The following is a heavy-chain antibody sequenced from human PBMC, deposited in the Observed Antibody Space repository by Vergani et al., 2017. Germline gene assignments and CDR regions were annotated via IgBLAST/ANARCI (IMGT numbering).Heavy chain of an antibody. CDR1: GGSFSGYY. J-gene: IGHJ4*02. Sequence: QVQLQQWGAGLLKPSETLSLTCAVYGGSFSGYYWSWIRQPPGKGLEWIGEINHSGSTNYNPSLKSRVTRAVDTSKNQFSLKLSSVTAGDTAVDYCARGHAGIAAAGTIDYWGQGTLVTVSS. CDR2: INHSGST. CDR3: ARGHAGIAAAGTIDY. D-gene: IGHD6-13*01. V-gene: IGHV4-34*01.